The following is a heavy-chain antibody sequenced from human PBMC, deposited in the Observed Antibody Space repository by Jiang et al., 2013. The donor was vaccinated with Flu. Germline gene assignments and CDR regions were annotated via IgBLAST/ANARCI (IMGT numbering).Heavy chain of an antibody. D-gene: IGHD3-10*01. CDR2: PITVGAT. Sequence: GGSISSGGYYWSWIRQHPGKGLVVDWVHPITVGATTTTRPSRVELPISVDTSKNQFSLKLSSVTAADTAVYYCARVDTMVRGLTDYWGQGTLVTVSS. CDR3: ARVDTMVRGLTDY. CDR1: GGSISSGGYY. J-gene: IGHJ4*02. V-gene: IGHV4-31*02.